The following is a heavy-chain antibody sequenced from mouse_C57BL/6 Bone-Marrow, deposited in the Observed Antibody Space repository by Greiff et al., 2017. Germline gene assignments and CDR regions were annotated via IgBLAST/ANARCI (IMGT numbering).Heavy chain of an antibody. J-gene: IGHJ4*01. D-gene: IGHD2-4*01. CDR2: IHPNSGST. CDR1: GYTFTSYW. CDR3: ARRRIYYDYDDAMDY. V-gene: IGHV1-64*01. Sequence: QVQLQQPGAELVKPGASVKLSCTASGYTFTSYWMHWVKQRPGQGLEWIGMIHPNSGSTNYNEKFKSKATLTVDKSSSTAYMQLSSLTSEDSAVYYCARRRIYYDYDDAMDYWGQGTSVTVSS.